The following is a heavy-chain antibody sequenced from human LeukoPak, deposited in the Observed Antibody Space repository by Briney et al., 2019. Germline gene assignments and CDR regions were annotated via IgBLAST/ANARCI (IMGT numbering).Heavy chain of an antibody. D-gene: IGHD2-21*01. CDR2: ISDSCGST. CDR3: AKDRLVSWVIAMFGMVFDY. J-gene: IGHJ4*02. V-gene: IGHV3-23*01. CDR1: GFTFSSYA. Sequence: GGSLTLSCAASGFTFSSYAMSWVRQAPGKGLEWVSAISDSCGSTYYADSEKGRFTISRNNSKNTLYQQMNSLRVEDTAVYYCAKDRLVSWVIAMFGMVFDYWGQGTLVTVSS.